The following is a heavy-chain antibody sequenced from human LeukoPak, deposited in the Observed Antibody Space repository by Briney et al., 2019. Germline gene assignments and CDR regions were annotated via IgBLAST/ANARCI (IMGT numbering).Heavy chain of an antibody. Sequence: PSETLSLTCTVSGDSINSNNYYWGWIRQPPGKGLEWIGSIYDSGSTYYNPSLKSRVTISVDKSKNQFSLKLSSVTAADTAVYYCARGPQTDYGDYFRAFDIWGQGTMVTVSS. J-gene: IGHJ3*02. CDR1: GDSINSNNYY. CDR2: IYDSGST. D-gene: IGHD4-17*01. CDR3: ARGPQTDYGDYFRAFDI. V-gene: IGHV4-39*07.